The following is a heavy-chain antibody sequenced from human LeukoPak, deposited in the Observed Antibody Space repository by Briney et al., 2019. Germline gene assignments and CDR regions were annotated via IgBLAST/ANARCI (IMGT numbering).Heavy chain of an antibody. D-gene: IGHD3-16*01. Sequence: ASAKVSCMASGYTFTSYDINWVRQAPGQGLEWMGWMTPNSGNTGYAQKFQGRVTMTRDTSISTAYMELSSLRSEDTAVYYCARSFPDFEYWGQGTLVTVSS. CDR3: ARSFPDFEY. CDR1: GYTFTSYD. CDR2: MTPNSGNT. J-gene: IGHJ4*02. V-gene: IGHV1-8*01.